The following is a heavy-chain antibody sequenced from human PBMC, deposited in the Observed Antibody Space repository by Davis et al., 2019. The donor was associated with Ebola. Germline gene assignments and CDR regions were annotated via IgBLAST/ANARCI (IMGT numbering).Heavy chain of an antibody. D-gene: IGHD4-23*01. CDR3: TTGVYGGYAFDI. CDR2: ITPKSGAT. CDR1: GYTFTDYY. V-gene: IGHV1-2*02. Sequence: ASVKVSCKASGYTFTDYYVHWVRQAPGQGLEWTGWITPKSGATKFAAKFQGSVTMTRDTSINTAYMELRRLRSDDTALYYCTTGVYGGYAFDIWGLGTLVTVSS. J-gene: IGHJ3*02.